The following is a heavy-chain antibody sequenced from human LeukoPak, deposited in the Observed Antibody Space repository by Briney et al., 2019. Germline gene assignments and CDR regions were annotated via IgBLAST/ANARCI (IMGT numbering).Heavy chain of an antibody. V-gene: IGHV4-4*07. J-gene: IGHJ4*02. D-gene: IGHD3-10*01. CDR3: ARDMYYYGSGNYRFDY. Sequence: PETLSLTCTFSGGSITSYYWSWIRQPAGKGLEWIGRTHTSGSTNYNPSLKSRVTMSVDTSKNQFSLKLSSVTAADTAVYYCARDMYYYGSGNYRFDYWGQGTLVTVSS. CDR1: GGSITSYY. CDR2: THTSGST.